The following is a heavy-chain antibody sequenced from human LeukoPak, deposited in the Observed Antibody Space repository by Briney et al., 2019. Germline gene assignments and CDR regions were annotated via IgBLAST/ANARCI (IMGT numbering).Heavy chain of an antibody. V-gene: IGHV4-59*10. Sequence: SETLSLTCAVYGGSFSGYYWSWIRQPPGKGLEWIGRIYTSGSTNYNPSLKSRVTMSVDTSKNQFSLKLSSVTAADTAVYYCARDGVRGAGMDVWGQGTTVTVSS. J-gene: IGHJ6*02. CDR1: GGSFSGYY. CDR2: IYTSGST. CDR3: ARDGVRGAGMDV. D-gene: IGHD1-26*01.